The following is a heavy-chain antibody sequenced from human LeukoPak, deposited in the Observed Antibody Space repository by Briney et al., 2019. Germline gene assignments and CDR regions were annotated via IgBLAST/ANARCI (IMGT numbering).Heavy chain of an antibody. CDR3: ARRGDL. CDR2: ISWNSGSI. J-gene: IGHJ5*02. Sequence: PGGSLRLSCAASGFTFDDYAMHWVRQAPGKGLEWVSGISWNSGSIGYADSVKGRFTISRDNAKNSLYLQMSSLRAEDTAVYYCARRGDLWGQGTLVTVSS. D-gene: IGHD3-10*01. CDR1: GFTFDDYA. V-gene: IGHV3-9*01.